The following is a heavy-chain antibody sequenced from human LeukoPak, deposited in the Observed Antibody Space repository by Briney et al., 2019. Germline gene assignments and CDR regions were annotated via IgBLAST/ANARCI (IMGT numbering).Heavy chain of an antibody. V-gene: IGHV1-69*06. CDR2: IIPIFGTA. CDR1: GGTFSSYA. J-gene: IGHJ6*03. CDR3: ATVPHSRGWYPMYYYYMDV. D-gene: IGHD6-19*01. Sequence: SVKVSCKASGGTFSSYAISWVRQAPGQGLEWMGGIIPIFGTANYAQKFQGRVTITADKSTSTAYMELSSLRSEDTAVYYCATVPHSRGWYPMYYYYMDVWGKGTTVTVSS.